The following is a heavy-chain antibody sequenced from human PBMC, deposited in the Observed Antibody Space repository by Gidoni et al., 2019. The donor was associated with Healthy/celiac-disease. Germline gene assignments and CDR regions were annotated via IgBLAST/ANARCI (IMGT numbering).Heavy chain of an antibody. Sequence: QVQLVQLGAEVKKPGASVKVSCKASGYTFTSQGISWVRQAPGQGLEWMGWISAYNGNTNYAQKLQGRVTMTTDTSTSTAYMELRSLRSDDTAVYYCARDLGYDSSGYNFDYWGQGTLVTVSS. D-gene: IGHD3-22*01. CDR3: ARDLGYDSSGYNFDY. V-gene: IGHV1-18*01. J-gene: IGHJ4*02. CDR2: ISAYNGNT. CDR1: GYTFTSQG.